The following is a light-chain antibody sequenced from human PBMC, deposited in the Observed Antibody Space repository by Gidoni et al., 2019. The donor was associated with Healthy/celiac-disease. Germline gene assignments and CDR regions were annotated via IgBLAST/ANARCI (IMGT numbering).Light chain of an antibody. J-gene: IGKJ4*01. CDR2: WAS. Sequence: DIVMTQSPDSLAVSLGERATINCKSSQTVLYSSNSKNYLAWYQQKPGQPPKLLIYWASTRESGVPDRFSGSGSGTDFTLTISSLQAEDVAVYYCQQYYGTPLTFXGXTKVEIK. CDR3: QQYYGTPLT. CDR1: QTVLYSSNSKNY. V-gene: IGKV4-1*01.